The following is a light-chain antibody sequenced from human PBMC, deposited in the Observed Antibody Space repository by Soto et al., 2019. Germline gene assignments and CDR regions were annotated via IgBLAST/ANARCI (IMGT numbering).Light chain of an antibody. CDR2: EVN. CDR3: RSYAASSTV. CDR1: SIDVGGYNY. J-gene: IGLJ1*01. Sequence: QSVLAQPPAASGSPGQSVAISFTGTSIDVGGYNYVSWYQQHPGKAPKLMIYEVNKRPSGVPDRFSGSKSGNTASLTVSGLQAEDEADYCCRSYAASSTVLATGTKATVL. V-gene: IGLV2-8*01.